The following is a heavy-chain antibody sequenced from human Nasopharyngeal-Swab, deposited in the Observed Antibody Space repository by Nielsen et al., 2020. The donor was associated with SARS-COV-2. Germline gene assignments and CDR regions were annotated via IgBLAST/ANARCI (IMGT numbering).Heavy chain of an antibody. CDR1: GGSIRSDNYF. Sequence: SETLSLTCTVSGGSIRSDNYFWSWIRQRPGKGLEWIGYIHYTGKTYYNPSLESRLTISLDTSRNQFSLMLRSVTAADTAVYYCAREVINQAVSDAFDFWGQGTMVTVSS. CDR3: AREVINQAVSDAFDF. V-gene: IGHV4-31*03. J-gene: IGHJ3*01. D-gene: IGHD3-16*02. CDR2: IHYTGKT.